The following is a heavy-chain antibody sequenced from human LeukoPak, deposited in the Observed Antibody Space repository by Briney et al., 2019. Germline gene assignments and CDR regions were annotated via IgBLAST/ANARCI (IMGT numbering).Heavy chain of an antibody. CDR1: GFTFSGYW. D-gene: IGHD4-17*01. Sequence: PGGSLRLSCAASGFTFSGYWMHWVRQAPGKGLVWVSRINSDGSTTSYAASVKGRFTTSRDNAKNTLYLQMNSLRAEDTAVYYCARNPPDYGDSRGDYWGQGTLVTVSS. CDR3: ARNPPDYGDSRGDY. CDR2: INSDGSTT. J-gene: IGHJ4*02. V-gene: IGHV3-74*01.